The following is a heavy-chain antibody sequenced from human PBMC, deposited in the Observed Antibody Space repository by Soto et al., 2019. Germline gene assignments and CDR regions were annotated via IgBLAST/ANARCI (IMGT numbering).Heavy chain of an antibody. Sequence: GSLRLSCAASGFTFSIYAMSWVRQAPGKGLEWVSSISGSGTSSYYADSVKGRFTFSRDNSKNTLNLQMNSLRADDTAVYFCAKCHPDGWYGSLDYWGQGT. J-gene: IGHJ4*02. D-gene: IGHD6-19*01. CDR2: ISGSGTSS. CDR1: GFTFSIYA. CDR3: AKCHPDGWYGSLDY. V-gene: IGHV3-23*01.